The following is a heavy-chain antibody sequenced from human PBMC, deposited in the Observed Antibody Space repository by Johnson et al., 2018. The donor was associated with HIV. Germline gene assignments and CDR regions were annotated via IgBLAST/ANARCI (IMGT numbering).Heavy chain of an antibody. CDR3: ARSSGYYGTDAFDI. D-gene: IGHD3-22*01. J-gene: IGHJ3*02. Sequence: QVQLVESGGGVVQPGRSLRLSCAASGFSFSSYGMHWVRQAPGKGLEWVASLSYDGSTKDYADSVKGRFTISRDNAKKSLFLQMNSLRAEDTAVYYCARSSGYYGTDAFDIWGQGTMVTVSS. V-gene: IGHV3-30*03. CDR1: GFSFSSYG. CDR2: LSYDGSTK.